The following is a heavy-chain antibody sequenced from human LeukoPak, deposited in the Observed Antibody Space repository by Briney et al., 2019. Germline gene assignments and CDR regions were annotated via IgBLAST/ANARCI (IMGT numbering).Heavy chain of an antibody. V-gene: IGHV4-59*01. D-gene: IGHD3-10*01. CDR3: ARDLGAGYYYGSGSYHWFDP. CDR1: GGSISSYY. J-gene: IGHJ5*02. Sequence: PSETLSLTCTVSGGSISSYYWSWIRQPPGKGLEWIGYIYYSGSTNYNPSPKSRVTISVDTSKNQFSLKLSSVTAADTAVYYCARDLGAGYYYGSGSYHWFDPWGQGTLVTVSS. CDR2: IYYSGST.